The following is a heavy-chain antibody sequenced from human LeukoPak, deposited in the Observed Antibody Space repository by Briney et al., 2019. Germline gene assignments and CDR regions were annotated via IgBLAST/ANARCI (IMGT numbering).Heavy chain of an antibody. D-gene: IGHD2-2*01. CDR1: GFTFSSYE. CDR3: ARGGYCSSSVCYSLNAFDI. V-gene: IGHV3-48*03. J-gene: IGHJ3*02. Sequence: GGSLRLSCAASGFTFSSYEVNWVRQAPGKGLEWVSYISSSGTPIYYADSVKGRFTISRDNAKNSLYLQMNSLRAEDTAVYYCARGGYCSSSVCYSLNAFDIWGQGTMFTVSS. CDR2: ISSSGTPI.